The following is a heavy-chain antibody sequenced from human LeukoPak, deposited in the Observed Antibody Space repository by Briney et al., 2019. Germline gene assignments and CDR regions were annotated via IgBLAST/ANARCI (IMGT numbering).Heavy chain of an antibody. CDR2: IYYSGST. CDR1: GGSISSYY. CDR3: ARGHGSGSYYDAFDI. Sequence: SETLSLTCTVSGGSISSYYWSWIRQPPGKGLEWIGYIYYSGSTNYNPSLKSRVTISVDTSKNQFSLKLSSVTAADTAVYYCARGHGSGSYYDAFDIWGLGTMVTVSS. V-gene: IGHV4-59*01. D-gene: IGHD3-10*01. J-gene: IGHJ3*02.